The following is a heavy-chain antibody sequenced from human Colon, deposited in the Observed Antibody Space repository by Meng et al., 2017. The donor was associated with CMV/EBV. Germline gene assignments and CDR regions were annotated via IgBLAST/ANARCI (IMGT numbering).Heavy chain of an antibody. D-gene: IGHD6-6*01. CDR3: ARMFAASSGWFDP. Sequence: KEYGNIFSSAYVHWVRQATGQGLDWVGMVSLTGERPKYAQKFQGRVTMTRDTSTSTFYTELSSLVSEDTAVYYCARMFAASSGWFDPWGQGTLVTVSS. CDR1: GNIFSSAY. J-gene: IGHJ5*02. CDR2: VSLTGERP. V-gene: IGHV1-46*01.